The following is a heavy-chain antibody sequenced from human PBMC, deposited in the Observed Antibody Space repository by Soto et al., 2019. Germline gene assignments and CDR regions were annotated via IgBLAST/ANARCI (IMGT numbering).Heavy chain of an antibody. D-gene: IGHD3-10*01. CDR2: IYYSGST. V-gene: IGHV4-59*01. Sequence: SETLSLTCTVSGGSISSYYWSWIRQPPGKGLEWIGYIYYSGSTNYNPSLKSRATISVDTSKNQFSLKLSSVTAADTAVYYCARGGAYYYGSGSPSEFVYWGQGTLVTVSS. J-gene: IGHJ4*02. CDR1: GGSISSYY. CDR3: ARGGAYYYGSGSPSEFVY.